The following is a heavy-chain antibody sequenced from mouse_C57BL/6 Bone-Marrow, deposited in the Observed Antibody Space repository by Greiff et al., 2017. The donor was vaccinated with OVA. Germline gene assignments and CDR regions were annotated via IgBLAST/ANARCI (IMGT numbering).Heavy chain of an antibody. Sequence: QVQLQQPGAELVKPGASVKLSCKASGYTFTSYWMHWVKQRPGQGLEWIGMIHPNSGSTNYNEKFKSKATLTVDKSSSTAYMQLSSLTSEDSAVYYCAREDYVWYFDVWGTGTTVTVSS. CDR3: AREDYVWYFDV. D-gene: IGHD2-4*01. CDR2: IHPNSGST. V-gene: IGHV1-64*01. J-gene: IGHJ1*03. CDR1: GYTFTSYW.